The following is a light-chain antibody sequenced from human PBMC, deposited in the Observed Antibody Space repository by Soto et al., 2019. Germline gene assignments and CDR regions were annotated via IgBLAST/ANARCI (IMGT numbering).Light chain of an antibody. CDR3: AAWDDRLNGFYV. CDR1: PSNIGTNT. V-gene: IGLV1-44*01. Sequence: QPVLTQPPSASGTPGQTVTISCSGSPSNIGTNTVNWYLHVPGTAPKLLIYSSTKRPSGVPDRFSGSKSGSSASLAISGLQSEDEGDYYCAAWDDRLNGFYVFGTGTKVTVL. J-gene: IGLJ1*01. CDR2: SST.